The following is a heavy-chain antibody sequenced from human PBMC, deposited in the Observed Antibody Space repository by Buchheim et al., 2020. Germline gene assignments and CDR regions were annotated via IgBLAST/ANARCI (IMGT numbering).Heavy chain of an antibody. D-gene: IGHD3-16*01. J-gene: IGHJ6*02. CDR1: GFTFSSYG. V-gene: IGHV3-30*18. CDR2: ISYDGSYK. CDR3: AKDRILMADADVGDGMDV. Sequence: QVQLVESGGGVVQPGRSLRLSCEGSGFTFSSYGMHWVRQAPGKGLEWVAVISYDGSYKFYADAVKGRFTISRDNSKNTLYLQMNSLRAEDTAVYYCAKDRILMADADVGDGMDVWGQGT.